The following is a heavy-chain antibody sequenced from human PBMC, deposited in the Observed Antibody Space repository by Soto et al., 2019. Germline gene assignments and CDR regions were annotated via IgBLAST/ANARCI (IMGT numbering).Heavy chain of an antibody. V-gene: IGHV1-69*06. CDR1: GGTFSSYA. CDR2: IIPIFGTA. Sequence: SVKVSCKASGGTFSSYAISWVRQAPGQGLEWMGGIIPIFGTANYAQKFQGRVTLTADKSTSTAYMELSSLRSEDTAVYYCARTLRHDGGNLGLNYGMDVWGKGTTVTVSS. J-gene: IGHJ6*04. CDR3: ARTLRHDGGNLGLNYGMDV. D-gene: IGHD2-21*01.